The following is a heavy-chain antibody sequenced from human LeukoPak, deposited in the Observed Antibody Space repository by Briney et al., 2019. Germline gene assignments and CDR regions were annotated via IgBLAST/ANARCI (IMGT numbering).Heavy chain of an antibody. J-gene: IGHJ4*02. V-gene: IGHV3-23*01. Sequence: GGTLRLSCAASGFTFSSYGMHWVRQAPGKGLEWVSAISDSGNTYHADSVKGRFTISRDSSKNTLFLQMNRLRPEDAAVYYCAKAPVTTCRGAYCYPFDYWGQGTLVTVSS. D-gene: IGHD2-21*01. CDR3: AKAPVTTCRGAYCYPFDY. CDR2: ISDSGNT. CDR1: GFTFSSYG.